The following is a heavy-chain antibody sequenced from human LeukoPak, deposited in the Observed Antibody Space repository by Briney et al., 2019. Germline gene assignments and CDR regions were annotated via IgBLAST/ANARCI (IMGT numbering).Heavy chain of an antibody. V-gene: IGHV3-11*01. D-gene: IGHD6-13*01. CDR2: ITNSGYTM. J-gene: IGHJ4*02. CDR3: ARSRARIAAAVYYFDY. Sequence: PGGSLRLSCAAAGFPFDDYFMGWVRQAPGKGLEWVSYITNSGYTMYYADSVGGRFTISKDNAKNSLYLHMSGLRAEDTAVYYCARSRARIAAAVYYFDYWGQGTPVTVSS. CDR1: GFPFDDYF.